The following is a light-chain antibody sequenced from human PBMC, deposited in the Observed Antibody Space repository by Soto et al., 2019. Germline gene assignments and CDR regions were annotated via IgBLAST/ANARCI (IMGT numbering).Light chain of an antibody. CDR1: QSLLHSNGYNY. CDR2: KAS. J-gene: IGKJ1*01. Sequence: MTQSPLSLPVTPGEPASISCRSSQSLLHSNGYNYLAWYQQKPGKAPKLLIYKASTLKSGVPSRFSGSGSGTEFTLTISSLQPDDFATYYCQHYNSYSEAFGQGTKV. CDR3: QHYNSYSEA. V-gene: IGKV1-5*03.